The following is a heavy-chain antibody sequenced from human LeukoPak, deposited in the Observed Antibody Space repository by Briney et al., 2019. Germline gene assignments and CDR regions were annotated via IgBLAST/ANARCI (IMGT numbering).Heavy chain of an antibody. CDR3: ANNYYDSSGYFGEGY. CDR1: GGTFSSYA. V-gene: IGHV1-69*04. Sequence: ASVKVSCKASGGTFSSYAISWVRQAPGQGLEWMGRIIPILGIANYAQKFQGRVTITADKSTSTAYMELSSLRSEDTAVYYCANNYYDSSGYFGEGYWGQGTLVTVSS. CDR2: IIPILGIA. D-gene: IGHD3-22*01. J-gene: IGHJ4*02.